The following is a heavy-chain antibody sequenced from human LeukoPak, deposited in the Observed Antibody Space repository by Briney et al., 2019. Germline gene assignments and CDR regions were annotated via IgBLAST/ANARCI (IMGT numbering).Heavy chain of an antibody. CDR3: ARDLGQYYDTSDNWFDP. J-gene: IGHJ5*02. CDR2: INSDGINT. D-gene: IGHD3-22*01. Sequence: GGSLRLSCAASGFTVSSNSMSWVRQAPGKGLVWVSRINSDGINTSYADSVEGRFTISRDNAKNTLNLQMNSLRAEDTAVYYCARDLGQYYDTSDNWFDPWGQGTLVTVSS. CDR1: GFTVSSNS. V-gene: IGHV3-74*01.